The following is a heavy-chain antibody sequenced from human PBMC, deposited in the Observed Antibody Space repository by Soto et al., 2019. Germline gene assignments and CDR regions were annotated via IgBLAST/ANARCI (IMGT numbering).Heavy chain of an antibody. D-gene: IGHD3-10*01. V-gene: IGHV3-7*01. J-gene: IGHJ6*02. CDR2: IKQDGSEK. CDR3: ASSGVIGTMVRVAPYYYYGMDV. Sequence: PGGSLRLSCAASGFTFSSYWMSWVRQAPGKGLEWVANIKQDGSEKYYVDSVKGRFTISRDNAKNSLYLQMNSLRAEDTAVYYCASSGVIGTMVRVAPYYYYGMDVWGQGTTVTVSS. CDR1: GFTFSSYW.